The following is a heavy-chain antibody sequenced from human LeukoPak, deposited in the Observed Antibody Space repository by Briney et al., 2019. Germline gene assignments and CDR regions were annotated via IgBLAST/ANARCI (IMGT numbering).Heavy chain of an antibody. Sequence: PSETLSLTCTVSGYSISSGYYWGWVRHPPGKGLQWIGSIFRRWTTYYSPTLRRRLSMSLDASKTQFSQKLTSVTATDTAVYYCVRGRGGLGIYQFEFWGQGALVIVPS. D-gene: IGHD3/OR15-3a*01. CDR1: GYSISSGYY. J-gene: IGHJ4*02. V-gene: IGHV4-38-2*02. CDR3: VRGRGGLGIYQFEF. CDR2: IFRRWTT.